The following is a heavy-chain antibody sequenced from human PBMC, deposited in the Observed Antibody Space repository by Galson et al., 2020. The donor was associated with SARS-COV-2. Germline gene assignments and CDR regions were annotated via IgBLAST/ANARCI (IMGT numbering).Heavy chain of an antibody. D-gene: IGHD6-13*01. V-gene: IGHV3-30*03. Sequence: GGSLRLSCAASGFTFSSYGMHWVRQAPGKGLEWVAVISYDGSNKYYADSVKGRFTISRDNSKNTLSLQMNSLRPEDTDVYYCARGRSTWYQDAFYIWGQGTMVTVSS. CDR2: ISYDGSNK. CDR3: ARGRSTWYQDAFYI. CDR1: GFTFSSYG. J-gene: IGHJ3*02.